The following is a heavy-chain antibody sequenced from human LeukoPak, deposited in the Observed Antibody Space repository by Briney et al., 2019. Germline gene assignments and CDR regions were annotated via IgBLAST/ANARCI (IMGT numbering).Heavy chain of an antibody. CDR1: GFTVSSNY. CDR3: ARTVTIGYFDY. CDR2: FYSGGNT. V-gene: IGHV3-53*01. D-gene: IGHD3-3*01. J-gene: IGHJ4*02. Sequence: GGSLRLSCAAPGFTVSSNYMSWVRQAPGKGLEWVSVFYSGGNTYYADSVKGRFTISRDNSKNTLYLQMNSLRAEDTAVYYCARTVTIGYFDYWGQGTLVTVSS.